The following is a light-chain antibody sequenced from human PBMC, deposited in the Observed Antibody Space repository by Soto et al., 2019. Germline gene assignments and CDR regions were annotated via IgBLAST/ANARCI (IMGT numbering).Light chain of an antibody. CDR1: SSDVGSYNL. CDR3: CSYAGSYVV. Sequence: QSALTQPASVSGSPGQSITISCTGTSSDVGSYNLVSWHQQHPGKAPKLMIYEDSKRPSGVSNRFSGSKSGKTASLTIFGLQANDEADYYCCSYAGSYVVFGGGTKLTVL. CDR2: EDS. J-gene: IGLJ2*01. V-gene: IGLV2-23*01.